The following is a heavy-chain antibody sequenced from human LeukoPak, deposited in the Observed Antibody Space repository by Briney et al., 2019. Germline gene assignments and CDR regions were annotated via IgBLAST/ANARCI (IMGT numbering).Heavy chain of an antibody. CDR2: ITSSNSYK. Sequence: GGSLRLSCAASGFTFSSYSMNWVRQAPGKGLEWVSSITSSNSYKDYANSVKGRFTISRDNAKNSLYLQMNRLSAEDTAVYYCSRQNHYYNSSGYPPPLYYWGQGILVTVSS. V-gene: IGHV3-21*01. D-gene: IGHD3-22*01. CDR1: GFTFSSYS. CDR3: SRQNHYYNSSGYPPPLYY. J-gene: IGHJ4*02.